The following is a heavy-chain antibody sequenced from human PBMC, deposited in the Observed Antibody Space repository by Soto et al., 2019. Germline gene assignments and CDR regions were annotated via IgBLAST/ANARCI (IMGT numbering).Heavy chain of an antibody. CDR2: INTGGAT. CDR3: VRETTGWYGVDL. J-gene: IGHJ5*02. V-gene: IGHV3-74*01. D-gene: IGHD6-19*01. CDR1: GFTFSSHW. Sequence: EVHLVESGGGLVQPGGSLRLSCAVSGFTFSSHWMHWVRQVPGKGLQWVSRINTGGATNYADFVEGRFTISRDNSTNTWYLQMKSLRGEVTAQYYCVRETTGWYGVDLWGRGTLVTVSS.